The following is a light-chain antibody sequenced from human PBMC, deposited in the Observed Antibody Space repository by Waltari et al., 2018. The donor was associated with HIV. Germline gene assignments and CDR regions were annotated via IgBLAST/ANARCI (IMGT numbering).Light chain of an antibody. CDR3: CSYAGSSTLEV. J-gene: IGLJ2*01. CDR2: EGS. V-gene: IGLV2-23*01. Sequence: QSALTQPASVSGSPGQSITISCTGTSSGVGRSNLVFWYQQHPGKAPKLMIDEGSKRPSGVSNRFSGSKSGNTASLTISGLQAEDEADYYCCSYAGSSTLEVFGGGTKLTVL. CDR1: SSGVGRSNL.